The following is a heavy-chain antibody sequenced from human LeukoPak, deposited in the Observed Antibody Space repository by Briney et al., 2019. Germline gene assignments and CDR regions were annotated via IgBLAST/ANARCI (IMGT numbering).Heavy chain of an antibody. Sequence: ASVKVSCKASGYTFTSYGISWVRQAPGQGLEWMGWISAYNGNTNYAQKFQGRVTMTTDTSTSTAYMELRSLRSDDTAVYYCAREGLVAIFGVVDYYYYMDVWGKGTTVTVSS. V-gene: IGHV1-18*01. CDR3: AREGLVAIFGVVDYYYYMDV. J-gene: IGHJ6*03. CDR1: GYTFTSYG. D-gene: IGHD3-3*01. CDR2: ISAYNGNT.